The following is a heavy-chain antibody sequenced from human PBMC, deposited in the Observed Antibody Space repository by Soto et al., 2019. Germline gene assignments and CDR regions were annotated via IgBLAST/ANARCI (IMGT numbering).Heavy chain of an antibody. CDR2: ISAYNGDT. CDR1: GYAFITYG. J-gene: IGHJ2*01. CDR3: ARGRTTVTTQRYFDL. Sequence: QVQLVQSGAEVKKPGASVKVSCKASGYAFITYGISWVRQAPGQGLEWMGWISAYNGDTYYGQKVQGRVAMTTDTSTSTAYMELRSLRSDDTAVYYCARGRTTVTTQRYFDLWCRCTLVTVSS. V-gene: IGHV1-18*01. D-gene: IGHD4-17*01.